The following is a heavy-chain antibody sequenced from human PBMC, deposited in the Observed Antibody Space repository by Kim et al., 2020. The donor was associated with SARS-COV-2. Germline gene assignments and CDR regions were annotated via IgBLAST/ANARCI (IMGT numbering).Heavy chain of an antibody. D-gene: IGHD1-20*01. CDR3: AKVEGITGMMYYFDY. J-gene: IGHJ4*02. CDR1: GFTFGDYA. Sequence: GGSLRLSCAASGFTFGDYAMHWVRQAPGKGLEWVSGISWNSGSIGYADSVKGRFTISRDNAKNSLYLQMNSLRAEDTALYYCAKVEGITGMMYYFDYWGQGTLVTVSS. CDR2: ISWNSGSI. V-gene: IGHV3-9*01.